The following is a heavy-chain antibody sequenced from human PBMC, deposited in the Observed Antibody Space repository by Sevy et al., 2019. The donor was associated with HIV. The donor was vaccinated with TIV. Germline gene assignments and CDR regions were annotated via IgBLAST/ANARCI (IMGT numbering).Heavy chain of an antibody. D-gene: IGHD1-26*01. CDR2: ISAYNGNT. J-gene: IGHJ4*02. CDR3: ARVDPGRPYSGSPLGRFDY. Sequence: ASGKVSCKASGYTFTSYGISWVRQAPGQGLEWMGWISAYNGNTNYAQRLQGWVTMTTDTSTITAYMELRCLRSDDTAVYYYARVDPGRPYSGSPLGRFDYWGQGTLVTVSS. V-gene: IGHV1-18*01. CDR1: GYTFTSYG.